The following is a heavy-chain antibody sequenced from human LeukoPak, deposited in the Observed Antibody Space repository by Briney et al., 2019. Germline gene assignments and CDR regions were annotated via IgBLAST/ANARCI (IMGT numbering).Heavy chain of an antibody. D-gene: IGHD3-22*01. CDR2: ISAYNGNT. CDR3: ASHSSGYYYGIDY. Sequence: ASVKVSCKASGYTFTSYGISWVRQAPGRGLEWMGWISAYNGNTNYAQKFQGRVTMTRDTSISTAYMELSRLRSDDTAVYYCASHSSGYYYGIDYWGQGTLVTVSS. V-gene: IGHV1-18*01. J-gene: IGHJ4*02. CDR1: GYTFTSYG.